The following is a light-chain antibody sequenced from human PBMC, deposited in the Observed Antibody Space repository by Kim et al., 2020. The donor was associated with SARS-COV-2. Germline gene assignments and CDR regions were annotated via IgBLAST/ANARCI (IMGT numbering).Light chain of an antibody. CDR3: QQRSTWPV. V-gene: IGKV3-11*01. Sequence: SLSPGERATRSCRASQSVSSHFAWYQQKPGQAPRLLIYDTSNRATGIPARFSGSGSGTDFTLTISSLEPEDFAVYYCQQRSTWPVFGGGTKVDIK. J-gene: IGKJ4*01. CDR1: QSVSSH. CDR2: DTS.